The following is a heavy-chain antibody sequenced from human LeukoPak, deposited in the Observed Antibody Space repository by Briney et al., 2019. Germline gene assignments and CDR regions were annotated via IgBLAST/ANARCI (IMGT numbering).Heavy chain of an antibody. V-gene: IGHV1-18*01. Sequence: ASVRVSCKASGYTFTSYGISWVRQAPGQGLEWMGWISAYNGNTNYAQKLQGRVTMTTDTSTSTAYMELRSLRSDDTAVYYCARLNRRYCSGGSCPLDDYWGQGTLVTVFS. CDR1: GYTFTSYG. CDR2: ISAYNGNT. CDR3: ARLNRRYCSGGSCPLDDY. D-gene: IGHD2-15*01. J-gene: IGHJ4*02.